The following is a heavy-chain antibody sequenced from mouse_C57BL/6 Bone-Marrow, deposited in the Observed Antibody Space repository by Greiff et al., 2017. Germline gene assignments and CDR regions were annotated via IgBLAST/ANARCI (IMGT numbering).Heavy chain of an antibody. Sequence: QVQLQQSGAELARPGASVKLSCKASGYTFTSYGISWVKQRTGQGLEWIGEIYPRSGNTYYNEKFKGKATLTADKSSSTAYMELRSLTSADSAVYFCARGEGYYYGSSVDWYFDVWGTGTTVTVAS. D-gene: IGHD1-1*01. CDR2: IYPRSGNT. V-gene: IGHV1-81*01. J-gene: IGHJ1*03. CDR3: ARGEGYYYGSSVDWYFDV. CDR1: GYTFTSYG.